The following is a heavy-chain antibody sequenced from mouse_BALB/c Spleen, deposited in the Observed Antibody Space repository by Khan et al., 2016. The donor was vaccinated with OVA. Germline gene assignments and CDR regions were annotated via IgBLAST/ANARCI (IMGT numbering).Heavy chain of an antibody. V-gene: IGHV3-8*02. Sequence: EVQLQESGPSLVKPSQTLSLTCSVTGDSITSGYWCWIRKFPGNKLEYMGYILYSGSTYYNPSLKSRLSITRYTSQNQDYLQLKSGTTEDTATYYCARSTYRYAFAYWGQGTLVTVSA. J-gene: IGHJ3*01. D-gene: IGHD2-14*01. CDR2: ILYSGST. CDR3: ARSTYRYAFAY. CDR1: GDSITSGY.